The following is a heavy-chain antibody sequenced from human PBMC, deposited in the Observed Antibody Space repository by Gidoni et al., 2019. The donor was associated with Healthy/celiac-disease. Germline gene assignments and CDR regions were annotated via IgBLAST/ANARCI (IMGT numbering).Heavy chain of an antibody. Sequence: QVQLVQSGAEVKKPGASVKVSCKASGYTFTSYGISWVRQAPGQGLEWMGWISASNGNTNYAQKLQGRVTMTTDTSTSTAYMELRSLRSDDTAVYYCARDLNVDTAMVPADYWGQGTLVTVSS. V-gene: IGHV1-18*01. J-gene: IGHJ4*02. CDR2: ISASNGNT. D-gene: IGHD5-18*01. CDR3: ARDLNVDTAMVPADY. CDR1: GYTFTSYG.